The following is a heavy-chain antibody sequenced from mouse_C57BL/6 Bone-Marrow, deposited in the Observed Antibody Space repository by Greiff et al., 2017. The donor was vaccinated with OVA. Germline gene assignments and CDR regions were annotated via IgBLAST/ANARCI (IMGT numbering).Heavy chain of an antibody. D-gene: IGHD2-4*01. CDR2: IYPRSGNT. CDR1: GYTFTSYG. Sequence: QVHVKQSGAELARPGASVKLSCKASGYTFTSYGISWVKQRTGQGLEWIGEIYPRSGNTYYNEKFKGKATLTADKSSSTAYMQLSSLTSEDSAVYYCARFYYDYGWYFDVWGTGTTVTVSS. V-gene: IGHV1-81*01. CDR3: ARFYYDYGWYFDV. J-gene: IGHJ1*03.